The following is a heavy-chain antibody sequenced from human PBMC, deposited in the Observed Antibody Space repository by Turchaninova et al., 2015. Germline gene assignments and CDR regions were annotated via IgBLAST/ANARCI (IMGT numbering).Heavy chain of an antibody. CDR3: AYSRVPGTGFIGFF. CDR1: GFSLMTSGLG. D-gene: IGHD3/OR15-3a*01. V-gene: IGHV2-5*02. CDR2: VYWDDDK. J-gene: IGHJ4*02. Sequence: QVTLKESGPTLVKPTQTPTLTGRFSGFSLMTSGLGVGWNRQPPGKALEWLAVVYWDDDKRYSPSLESRLTVTKDISKNQVVLTMTNMDPADTATYYCAYSRVPGTGFIGFFWGQGILVTVSS.